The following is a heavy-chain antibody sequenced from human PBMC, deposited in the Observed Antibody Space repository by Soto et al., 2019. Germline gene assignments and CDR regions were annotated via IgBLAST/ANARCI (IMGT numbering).Heavy chain of an antibody. CDR1: GFTFSSYE. V-gene: IGHV3-48*03. J-gene: IGHJ6*02. D-gene: IGHD6-25*01. Sequence: PVGSLRLSCAASGFTFSSYEINWVRQAPGKGLEWISYISSGGTVMYYADPVKGRFTISRDNAKNSLCLHMNSLRAEDTAVYFCARIAANVYNYYAMDVWGQGTTVTVSS. CDR3: ARIAANVYNYYAMDV. CDR2: ISSGGTVM.